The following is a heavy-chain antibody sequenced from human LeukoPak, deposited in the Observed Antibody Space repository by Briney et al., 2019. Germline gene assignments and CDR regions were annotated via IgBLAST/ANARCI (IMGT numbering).Heavy chain of an antibody. Sequence: SEALSLPCTVSGGSVSSGSYYGSWIRQPPGEGLEWIGYIYCSGSTNYNPSLKSRVTISVDTSKNQFSLKLSSVTAADTAVYYCARGGTVTYDYWGQGTLVTVSS. CDR2: IYCSGST. D-gene: IGHD4-17*01. CDR3: ARGGTVTYDY. J-gene: IGHJ4*02. V-gene: IGHV4-61*01. CDR1: GGSVSSGSYY.